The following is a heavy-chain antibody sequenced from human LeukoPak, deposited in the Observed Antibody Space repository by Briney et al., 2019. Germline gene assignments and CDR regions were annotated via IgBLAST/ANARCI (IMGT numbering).Heavy chain of an antibody. CDR2: IYYSGST. Sequence: SETLSLTCTVSGGSISSYYWSWIRLPPGKGLEWIGYIYYSGSTNYNPSLKTRVTISVDTSKNQFSLNLSSVTAADTAVYYCARGFLCGGDCNAFEIWGQGTKVTVSS. V-gene: IGHV4-59*01. D-gene: IGHD2-21*02. J-gene: IGHJ3*02. CDR3: ARGFLCGGDCNAFEI. CDR1: GGSISSYY.